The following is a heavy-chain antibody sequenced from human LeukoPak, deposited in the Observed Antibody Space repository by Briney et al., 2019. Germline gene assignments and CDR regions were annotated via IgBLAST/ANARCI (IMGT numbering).Heavy chain of an antibody. CDR3: ARAPRRSLTPQLDY. Sequence: SETLSLTCAVYGGSFSGYYWSWIRQPPGKGLEWIGEINHSGSTNYNPSLKSRVTISVDTSKNQFSLKLSSVTAADTAVYYCARAPRRSLTPQLDYWGQGTLVTVSS. CDR1: GGSFSGYY. V-gene: IGHV4-34*01. CDR2: INHSGST. J-gene: IGHJ4*02.